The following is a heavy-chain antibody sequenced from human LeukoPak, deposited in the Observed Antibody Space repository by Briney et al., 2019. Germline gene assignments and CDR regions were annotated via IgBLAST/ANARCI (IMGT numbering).Heavy chain of an antibody. CDR3: ARSGGDVFDI. D-gene: IGHD3-10*01. CDR1: GFTLSTYW. V-gene: IGHV3-74*01. CDR2: INSDGSST. Sequence: AESLRLSCTVSGFTLSTYWMRWVRHAPGKGLVWVSRINSDGSSTIYTDFVKGRFIISRDNAKNTLYLQMSSLRAEDTAVYYCARSGGDVFDIWGQGRVVTV. J-gene: IGHJ3*02.